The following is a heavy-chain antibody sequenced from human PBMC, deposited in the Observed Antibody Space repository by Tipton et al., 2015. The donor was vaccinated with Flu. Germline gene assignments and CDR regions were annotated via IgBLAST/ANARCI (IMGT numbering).Heavy chain of an antibody. J-gene: IGHJ5*02. CDR2: ISRTSDSI. D-gene: IGHD6-13*01. V-gene: IGHV3-9*01. CDR1: GFTFGDYY. CDR3: AREYSRCLGGSLDP. Sequence: SLRLSCAASGFTFGDYYMHWVRQAPGKGLEWASYISRTSDSIYYADSVKGRFTISRDNAKNSLYLQMNSLRAEDTAVYYCAREYSRCLGGSLDPWGQGTLVTVPS.